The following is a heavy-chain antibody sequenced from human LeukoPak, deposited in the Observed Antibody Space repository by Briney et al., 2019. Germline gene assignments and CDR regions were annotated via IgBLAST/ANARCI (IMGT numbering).Heavy chain of an antibody. CDR1: GYTFSKYD. CDR3: ARDVASATSLQWFDL. V-gene: IGHV1-18*01. J-gene: IGHJ5*02. CDR2: IGADSSNT. D-gene: IGHD6-25*01. Sequence: ASVEVSCKASGYTFSKYDLSWVRQAPGQGLEWMGWIGADSSNTKYAKKFQDRVTMTIDTSASTVYMELRSLRSDDTAVYYCARDVASATSLQWFDLWGQGTLVTVSS.